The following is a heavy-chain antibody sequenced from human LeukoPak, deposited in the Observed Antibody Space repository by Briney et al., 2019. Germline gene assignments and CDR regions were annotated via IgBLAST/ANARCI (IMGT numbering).Heavy chain of an antibody. Sequence: SVKVSCKASGGTFSSYAISWVRQAPGQGLEWMGGIIPIFGTANYAQKFQGRVTITADESTSTAYMELSSLRSEDTAVYYCARGYDYVWGSYNHWFDPWGQGTLVTVSS. CDR3: ARGYDYVWGSYNHWFDP. CDR2: IIPIFGTA. J-gene: IGHJ5*02. D-gene: IGHD3-16*01. CDR1: GGTFSSYA. V-gene: IGHV1-69*13.